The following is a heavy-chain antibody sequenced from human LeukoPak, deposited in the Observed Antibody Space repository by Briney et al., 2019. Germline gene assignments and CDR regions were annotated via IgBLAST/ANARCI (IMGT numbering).Heavy chain of an antibody. CDR2: IYYSGST. D-gene: IGHD2-15*01. Sequence: PSETLSLTCTVSGGSISTYYWSWIRQPPGKGLECIGYIYYSGSTNYNPSLKSRVTISVDTSKNQFSLNLSSVTAADTAVYYCARGGNCSGGTCYSDRGWFDPWGQGTLVTVSS. V-gene: IGHV4-59*01. J-gene: IGHJ5*02. CDR3: ARGGNCSGGTCYSDRGWFDP. CDR1: GGSISTYY.